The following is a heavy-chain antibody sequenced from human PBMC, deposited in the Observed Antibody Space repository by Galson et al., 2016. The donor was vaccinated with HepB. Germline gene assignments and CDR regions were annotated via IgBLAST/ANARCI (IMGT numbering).Heavy chain of an antibody. Sequence: CAISGDSVSSDNGAWNWIRQSPSRGLEWLGRTYYRSKWYNDYGVSVESRITINPDTSKNQVSLRLNSVTPEDTAVYYCARGWAGSGWSFWGKGTTVTVSS. CDR3: ARGWAGSGWSF. V-gene: IGHV6-1*01. J-gene: IGHJ6*04. CDR1: GDSVSSDNGA. CDR2: TYYRSKWYN. D-gene: IGHD6-19*01.